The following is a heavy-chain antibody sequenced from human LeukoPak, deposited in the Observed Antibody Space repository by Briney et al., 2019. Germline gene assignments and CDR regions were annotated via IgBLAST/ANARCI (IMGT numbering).Heavy chain of an antibody. CDR2: ISGGGGST. V-gene: IGHV3-23*01. J-gene: IGHJ3*02. Sequence: SGGSLRLSCAASGFTFSGYAMTWVRQAPGKGLEWVSAISGGGGSTYYADSVKGRFTISRDNSKNTLYLQMSSLRADDTAVYYCAKVSNGNYASDAFDIWGQGTMVTVSS. CDR1: GFTFSGYA. D-gene: IGHD1-7*01. CDR3: AKVSNGNYASDAFDI.